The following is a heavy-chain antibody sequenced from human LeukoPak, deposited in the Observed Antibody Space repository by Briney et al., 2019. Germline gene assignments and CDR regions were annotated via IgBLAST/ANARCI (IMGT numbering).Heavy chain of an antibody. V-gene: IGHV4-34*01. J-gene: IGHJ4*02. Sequence: SETLSLTCAVYGGSFSGYYWSWIRQPPGKGLEWIGEINHSGSTNYNPSLKSRVTISVDTSKNQFSLKLSSVTAADTAVYHCARGRGRTYYDSSGYYCDYWGQGTLVTVSS. CDR3: ARGRGRTYYDSSGYYCDY. CDR1: GGSFSGYY. D-gene: IGHD3-22*01. CDR2: INHSGST.